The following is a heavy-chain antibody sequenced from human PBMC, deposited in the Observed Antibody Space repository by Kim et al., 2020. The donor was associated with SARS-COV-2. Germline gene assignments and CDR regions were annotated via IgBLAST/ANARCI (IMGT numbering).Heavy chain of an antibody. CDR1: GFTFSSYG. D-gene: IGHD2-2*01. J-gene: IGHJ3*02. V-gene: IGHV3-30*18. CDR3: AKDSSTGGHDAFDI. Sequence: GGSLRLSCAASGFTFSSYGMHWVRQAPGKGLEWVAVITYDGSNKYYADSVKGRFTISRDNSKNTLYLQMNSLRAEDTAVYYCAKDSSTGGHDAFDIWGQGTMVTVSS. CDR2: ITYDGSNK.